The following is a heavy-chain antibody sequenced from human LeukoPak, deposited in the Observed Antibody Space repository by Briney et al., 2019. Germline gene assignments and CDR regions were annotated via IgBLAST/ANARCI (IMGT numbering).Heavy chain of an antibody. Sequence: GGSLRLSCAASGFTVSSNYMSWVRQAPGKGLEWVSVIYSGGSTYYADSVKGRFTSSRDNSKNTLYLQMNSLRAEDTAVYYCARKSSGYYAVFDYWGQGTLVTVSS. CDR1: GFTVSSNY. D-gene: IGHD3-22*01. V-gene: IGHV3-66*01. CDR2: IYSGGST. J-gene: IGHJ4*02. CDR3: ARKSSGYYAVFDY.